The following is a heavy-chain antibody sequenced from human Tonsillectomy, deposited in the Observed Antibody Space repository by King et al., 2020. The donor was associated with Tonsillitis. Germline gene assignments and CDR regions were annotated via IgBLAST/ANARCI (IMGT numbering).Heavy chain of an antibody. CDR1: GFTFNEAW. D-gene: IGHD3-10*01. V-gene: IGHV3-15*07. Sequence: VQLVESGGGLVKPGGSLRLSCVGSGFTFNEAWMNWVRQAPGKGLEWVGRIKSKTDGGTIDYAAPVKGRFTVSRDDSENTLYLQMGSLKTEDTGVYYCQGSGTYYAGLPFDFWGKGTLFTVSS. J-gene: IGHJ4*02. CDR3: QGSGTYYAGLPFDF. CDR2: IKSKTDGGTI.